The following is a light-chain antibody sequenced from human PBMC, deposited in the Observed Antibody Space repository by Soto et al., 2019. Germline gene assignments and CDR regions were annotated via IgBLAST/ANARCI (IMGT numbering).Light chain of an antibody. V-gene: IGKV3-20*01. CDR2: GAS. J-gene: IGKJ2*01. CDR3: QQYSWSPYT. Sequence: EIVLTQSPGTLSLYPGERATLSCRASQTVSSSQLAWYQQKPGQAPRLLIYGASSRATGIPDRFSGGGSATDFTLTISRLEPEDFAVYYCQQYSWSPYTFGQGTKLEIK. CDR1: QTVSSSQ.